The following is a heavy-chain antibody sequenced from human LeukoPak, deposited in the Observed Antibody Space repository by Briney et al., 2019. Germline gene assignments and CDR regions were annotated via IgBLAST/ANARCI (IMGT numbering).Heavy chain of an antibody. J-gene: IGHJ4*02. D-gene: IGHD3-22*01. CDR1: GGSISSYY. V-gene: IGHV4-59*08. Sequence: SETLSLTCTVSGGSISSYYWSWIRQPPGKGLEWIGYIYYSGSTNYNPSLKSRVTISVDTPKNQFSLKLSPVTAADTAVYYCARALDSSGFLYWGQGTLVTVSS. CDR2: IYYSGST. CDR3: ARALDSSGFLY.